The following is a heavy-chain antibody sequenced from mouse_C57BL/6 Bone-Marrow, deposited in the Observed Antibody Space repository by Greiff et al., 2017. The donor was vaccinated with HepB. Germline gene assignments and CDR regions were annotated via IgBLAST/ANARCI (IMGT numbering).Heavy chain of an antibody. D-gene: IGHD1-1*01. CDR2: IYPGDGDT. Sequence: VKLQQSGAELVKPGASVKISCKASGYAFSSYWMNWVKQRPGKGLEWIGQIYPGDGDTNYNGKFKGKATLTADKSSSTAYMQLSSLTSEDSAVYFCARFITTVVAHWYFDVWGTGTTVTVSS. V-gene: IGHV1-80*01. CDR1: GYAFSSYW. CDR3: ARFITTVVAHWYFDV. J-gene: IGHJ1*03.